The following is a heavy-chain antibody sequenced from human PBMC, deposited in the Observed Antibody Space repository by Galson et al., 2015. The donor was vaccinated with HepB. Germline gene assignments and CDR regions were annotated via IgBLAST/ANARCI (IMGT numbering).Heavy chain of an antibody. CDR3: AREGDPHIYWSALDF. CDR2: IWVDGTNK. Sequence: SLRLSCAASGFTFSSHGMNWVRQAPGKGLEWVATIWVDGTNKFYADSVKGRFTISRDNSKNTLSLQRNSLRAYDTAVYYCAREGDPHIYWSALDFWGQGILVTVSS. CDR1: GFTFSSHG. V-gene: IGHV3-33*01. J-gene: IGHJ4*02. D-gene: IGHD3-3*01.